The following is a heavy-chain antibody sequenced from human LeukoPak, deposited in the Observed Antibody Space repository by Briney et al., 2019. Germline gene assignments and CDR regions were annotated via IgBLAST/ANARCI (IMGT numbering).Heavy chain of an antibody. D-gene: IGHD3-9*01. J-gene: IGHJ6*02. V-gene: IGHV3-23*01. CDR2: ISGSGGST. CDR3: AKDLYDILTGYLSDYYYGMDV. Sequence: GGPLRLSCAASGFTFSSYAMSWVRQAPGEGLEWVSAISGSGGSTYYADSVKGRFTISRDNSKNTLYLQMNSLRAEDTAVYYCAKDLYDILTGYLSDYYYGMDVWGQGTTVTVSS. CDR1: GFTFSSYA.